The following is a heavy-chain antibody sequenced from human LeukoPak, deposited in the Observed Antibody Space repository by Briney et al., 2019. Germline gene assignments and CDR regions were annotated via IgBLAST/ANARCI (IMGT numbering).Heavy chain of an antibody. Sequence: SETLSLTCTVSGGSISSSSYYWGWVRQPPGTWREWVGRIYYSGSTYYNPSLKSRVTISVDTSKNQFSLKLSSVTAADTAVYYCARVLVGYCSGGSCSWTYYFDYWGQGTLVTVSS. V-gene: IGHV4-39*07. D-gene: IGHD2-15*01. CDR2: IYYSGST. J-gene: IGHJ4*02. CDR1: GGSISSSSYY. CDR3: ARVLVGYCSGGSCSWTYYFDY.